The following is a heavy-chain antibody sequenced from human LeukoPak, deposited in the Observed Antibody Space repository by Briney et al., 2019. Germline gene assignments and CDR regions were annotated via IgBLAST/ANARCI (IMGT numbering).Heavy chain of an antibody. Sequence: GASVKVSCKASGYTFTGYYMHWVRQAPGQGLEWMGWINPNSGGTNYAQKFQGRVTMTRDTSISTAYMELSRLRSDDTAVYYCARGEGGVTAYSSGWYWDWFDPWGQGTLVTVSS. CDR2: INPNSGGT. V-gene: IGHV1-2*02. CDR1: GYTFTGYY. J-gene: IGHJ5*02. CDR3: ARGEGGVTAYSSGWYWDWFDP. D-gene: IGHD6-19*01.